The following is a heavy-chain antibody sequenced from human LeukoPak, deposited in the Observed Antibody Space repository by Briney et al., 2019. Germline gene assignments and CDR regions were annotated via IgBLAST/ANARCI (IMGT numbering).Heavy chain of an antibody. V-gene: IGHV4-30-2*01. CDR2: IYHSGST. J-gene: IGHJ5*02. CDR1: GGSISSGGYY. Sequence: SETLSLTCTVSGGSISSGGYYWSWIRQPPGKGLEWIGYIYHSGSTYYNPSLKSRVTISVDRSKNQFSLKLSSVTAADTAVYYCARAKEHSELLWFGESPYNWFDPWGQGTLVTVSS. D-gene: IGHD3-10*01. CDR3: ARAKEHSELLWFGESPYNWFDP.